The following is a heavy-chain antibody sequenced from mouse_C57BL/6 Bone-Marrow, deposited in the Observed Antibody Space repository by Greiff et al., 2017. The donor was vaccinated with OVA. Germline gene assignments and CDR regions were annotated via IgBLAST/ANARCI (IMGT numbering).Heavy chain of an antibody. Sequence: EVKLVESGGDLVKPGGSLKLSCAASGFTFSSYGMSWVRQTPDKRLEWVATISSGGSYTYYPDSVKGRFTISRDNAKNTLYLQMSSLKSEDTAMYYCARRGLYASSSGAYWGQGTLVTVSA. CDR2: ISSGGSYT. J-gene: IGHJ3*01. V-gene: IGHV5-6*02. CDR1: GFTFSSYG. CDR3: ARRGLYASSSGAY. D-gene: IGHD1-1*01.